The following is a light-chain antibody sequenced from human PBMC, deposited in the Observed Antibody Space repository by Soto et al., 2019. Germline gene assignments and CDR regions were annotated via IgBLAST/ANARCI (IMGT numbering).Light chain of an antibody. V-gene: IGLV1-40*01. CDR3: QSFDSSLSTWV. CDR1: SSNFGAGYD. CDR2: GNN. Sequence: QPVLTQPPSVSGAPGQGVTISCTGSSSNFGAGYDVHWYQQLPGTAPKLLIYGNNNRPSGVPDRFSGSKSGTSASLAITGLQAEDEADYYCQSFDSSLSTWVFGGGTQLTVL. J-gene: IGLJ3*02.